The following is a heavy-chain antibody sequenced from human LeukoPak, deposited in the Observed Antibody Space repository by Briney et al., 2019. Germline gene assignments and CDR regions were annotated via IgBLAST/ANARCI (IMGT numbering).Heavy chain of an antibody. D-gene: IGHD2-15*01. CDR2: ISSTGGTT. CDR3: AKNGDRGAYCTGGTCYPYFYYYMDV. J-gene: IGHJ6*03. Sequence: GGSLRLSCAASGITFSSYGMSWVRQAPGKGLEWVSSISSTGGTTYYAYSVKGRFTISRDNSKNTLYLQMNSLRAEDTAIYYCAKNGDRGAYCTGGTCYPYFYYYMDVWGKGTTATI. V-gene: IGHV3-23*01. CDR1: GITFSSYG.